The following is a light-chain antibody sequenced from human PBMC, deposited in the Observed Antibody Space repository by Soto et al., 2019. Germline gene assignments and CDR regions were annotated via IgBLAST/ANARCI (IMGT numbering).Light chain of an antibody. CDR1: QEISSW. J-gene: IGKJ2*01. CDR2: DAS. CDR3: QQYSTFPYT. V-gene: IGKV1-5*01. Sequence: DIQMTQSPSTLSASVGDRVTITCRASQEISSWLAWYQQKPGKPPNLLIHDASTLESGVPSRFSGSGSGTDFTLAISSLQPDVFATYYCQQYSTFPYTFSQGTKLESK.